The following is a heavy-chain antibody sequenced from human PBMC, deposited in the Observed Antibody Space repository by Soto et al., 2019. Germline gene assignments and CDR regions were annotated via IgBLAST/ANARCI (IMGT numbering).Heavy chain of an antibody. J-gene: IGHJ5*02. D-gene: IGHD4-17*01. CDR2: ISAYNGNT. V-gene: IGHV1-18*01. Sequence: GASVKVSCKASGYTFTSYGISWVRQAPGQGLEWMGWISAYNGNTNYAQKLQGRVTMTTDTSTSTAYMELRSLRSDDTAVYYCARANDDYGDYCWFDPWGQGTLVTVSS. CDR1: GYTFTSYG. CDR3: ARANDDYGDYCWFDP.